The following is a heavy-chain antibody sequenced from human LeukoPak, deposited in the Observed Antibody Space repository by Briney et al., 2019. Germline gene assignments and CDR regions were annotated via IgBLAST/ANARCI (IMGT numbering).Heavy chain of an antibody. D-gene: IGHD3-16*01. CDR3: IRDLFDDYSLDY. V-gene: IGHV3-21*01. CDR1: GFTFGSYS. Sequence: PGGSLRLSCAASGFTFGSYSMNWVRQAPGKGLEWVSSINSDSSLMYYAESVKGRFTISRDNARNSLYLQMSSLRVEDTAVYYCIRDLFDDYSLDYWGQGALVTVSS. J-gene: IGHJ4*02. CDR2: INSDSSLM.